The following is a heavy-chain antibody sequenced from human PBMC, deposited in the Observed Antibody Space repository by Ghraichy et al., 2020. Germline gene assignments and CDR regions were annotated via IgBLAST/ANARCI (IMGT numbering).Heavy chain of an antibody. CDR1: GFIFSGYW. Sequence: GSLRLSCAASGFIFSGYWMSWVRQAPGKGLEWVANIKKDGSEKYYVDSVKGRFTISRDNAKNSLYLQMNSLRAEDTAVYYCARDLGSGWYFDYWGQGSLVTVSS. D-gene: IGHD6-19*01. CDR3: ARDLGSGWYFDY. V-gene: IGHV3-7*01. J-gene: IGHJ4*02. CDR2: IKKDGSEK.